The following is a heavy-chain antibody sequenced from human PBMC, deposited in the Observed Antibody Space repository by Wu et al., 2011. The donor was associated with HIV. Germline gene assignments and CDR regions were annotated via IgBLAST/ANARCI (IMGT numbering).Heavy chain of an antibody. CDR1: GYTFSSYG. V-gene: IGHV1-18*01. Sequence: QVQLVQSGAEVKKPGASVKVSCKASGYTFSSYGFSWARQAPGQGLEWMGWIGAYNGHTNYAQKFQGRVTITADKSTTTTYMELNNLRSEDTAVYYCVRGSLLWTAKYHFDYWGQGTLVTVS. CDR3: VRGSLLWTAKYHFDY. D-gene: IGHD2-21*02. J-gene: IGHJ4*02. CDR2: IGAYNGHT.